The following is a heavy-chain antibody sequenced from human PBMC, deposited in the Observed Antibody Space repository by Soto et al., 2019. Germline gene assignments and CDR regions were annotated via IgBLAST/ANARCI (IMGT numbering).Heavy chain of an antibody. Sequence: SGTLSLTCTVSGGSISSYYWSWIRQPPGKGLEWIGYIYYSGSTNYNPSLKSRVTISVDTSKNQFSLKLSSVTAADTAVYYCARHGSGFCSSTSCYSVWFDPWGQGTLVTVSS. CDR1: GGSISSYY. CDR2: IYYSGST. V-gene: IGHV4-59*08. CDR3: ARHGSGFCSSTSCYSVWFDP. D-gene: IGHD2-2*02. J-gene: IGHJ5*02.